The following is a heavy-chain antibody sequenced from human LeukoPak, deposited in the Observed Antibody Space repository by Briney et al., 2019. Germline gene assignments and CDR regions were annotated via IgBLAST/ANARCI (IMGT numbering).Heavy chain of an antibody. V-gene: IGHV1-69*13. Sequence: SVKVSCKASGGTFSSYAISWVRQAPGQGLEWMGGIIPIFGTANYAQKFQGRVTITADESTSTAYMELSSLRSEDTAVYYCARGGVHMNAVWFDPWGQGTLVTVSS. J-gene: IGHJ5*02. CDR1: GGTFSSYA. D-gene: IGHD1-1*01. CDR2: IIPIFGTA. CDR3: ARGGVHMNAVWFDP.